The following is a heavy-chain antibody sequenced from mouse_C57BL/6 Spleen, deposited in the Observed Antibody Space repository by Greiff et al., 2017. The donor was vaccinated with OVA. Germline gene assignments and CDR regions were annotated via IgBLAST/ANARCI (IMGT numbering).Heavy chain of an antibody. V-gene: IGHV1-5*01. J-gene: IGHJ1*03. D-gene: IGHD1-1*01. CDR1: GYTFTSYW. Sequence: EVQLQQSGPVLARPGASVKMSCKTSGYTFTSYWMHWVNQRPGQGLEWIGAIYPGNSDTSYNQTFKGKAKLTAVTSASTAYMEHSSLTNEDSAVYYCTKSHYYGSSYGYVDVWGTGTTVTVSS. CDR2: IYPGNSDT. CDR3: TKSHYYGSSYGYVDV.